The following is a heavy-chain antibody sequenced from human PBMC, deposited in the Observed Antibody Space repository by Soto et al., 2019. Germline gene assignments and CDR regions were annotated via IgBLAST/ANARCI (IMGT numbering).Heavy chain of an antibody. CDR3: AKATATSGGAFEI. Sequence: AGGSRTRSCAVSGFICSSYGMSWVRQAPGKGLEWVSTILVGGSPHYEDSVKGRFTISRDTSKNTVYLQMNSLTAGDTAVYYCAKATATSGGAFEIYGQGAMVTVSS. CDR1: GFICSSYG. J-gene: IGHJ3*02. D-gene: IGHD1-1*01. V-gene: IGHV3-23*01. CDR2: ILVGGSP.